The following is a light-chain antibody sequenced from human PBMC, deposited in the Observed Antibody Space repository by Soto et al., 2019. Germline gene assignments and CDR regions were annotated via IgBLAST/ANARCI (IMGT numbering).Light chain of an antibody. CDR3: QQYGSSPRT. J-gene: IGKJ1*01. Sequence: EIVLTLSPGTLSLSPGERATLSCRARQSVGSNFLAWYQQKPGPASRLLIYNASNRATGIPDRFSGSGSGTDFTLTISRLEPEDFAVYYCQQYGSSPRTFGQGTNVDIK. CDR2: NAS. V-gene: IGKV3-20*01. CDR1: QSVGSNF.